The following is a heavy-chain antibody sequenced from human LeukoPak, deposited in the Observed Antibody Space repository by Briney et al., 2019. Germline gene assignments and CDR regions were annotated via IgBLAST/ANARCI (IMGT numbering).Heavy chain of an antibody. V-gene: IGHV4-39*01. CDR2: IYYSGYT. J-gene: IGHJ4*02. Sequence: PSETLSLTCNVSGGSISSSSYYWGWIRQPPGTGLEWVGSIYYSGYTYYNPPLKSRVTISVDTSKNQFSLKVSSVTAADTAVYYCARHPFYYYGSGSPPNYFDFWGQGTLVTVSS. CDR3: ARHPFYYYGSGSPPNYFDF. CDR1: GGSISSSSYY. D-gene: IGHD3-10*01.